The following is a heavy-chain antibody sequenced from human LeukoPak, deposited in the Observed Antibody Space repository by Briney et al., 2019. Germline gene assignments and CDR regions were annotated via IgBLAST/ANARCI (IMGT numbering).Heavy chain of an antibody. J-gene: IGHJ4*02. V-gene: IGHV3-30*19. CDR3: ASQAGY. CDR1: GFTFSNYG. Sequence: GGSLRLSCAASGFTFSNYGMHWVRQAPGKGLEWVTVISYDGSNKYYADSVKGRFTISRDNSKNTLYLQMNSLRAEDTAVYCCASQAGYWSQGTLVTVSS. D-gene: IGHD6-13*01. CDR2: ISYDGSNK.